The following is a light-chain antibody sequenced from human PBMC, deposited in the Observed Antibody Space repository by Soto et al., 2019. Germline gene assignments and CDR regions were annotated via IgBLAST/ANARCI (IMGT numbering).Light chain of an antibody. Sequence: QSALTQPASVSGSPGQSITISCTGTSSDVGGYNYVSWYQQHPGKAPKLMIYDVSNRPSGVSNRSSGSKSGNTASLTISGLQAEDEADYYCSSYRSSSALHVVFGGGTKVTVL. CDR3: SSYRSSSALHVV. V-gene: IGLV2-14*01. CDR2: DVS. J-gene: IGLJ2*01. CDR1: SSDVGGYNY.